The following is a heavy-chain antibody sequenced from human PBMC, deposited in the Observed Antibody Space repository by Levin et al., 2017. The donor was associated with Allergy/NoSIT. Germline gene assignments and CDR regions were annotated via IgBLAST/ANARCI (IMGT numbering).Heavy chain of an antibody. CDR2: KSWNRGSI. D-gene: IGHD3-10*01. V-gene: IGHV3-9*01. CDR1: GFTFDDYA. J-gene: IGHJ3*02. CDR3: ARDNIGLPDAFDI. Sequence: AGGSLRLSCAASGFTFDDYAMHWVRQAPGKGLEWVTGKSWNRGSIGYADAVKGRFTISRDNAKNSLYLQMNSLRTEDTALYYCARDNIGLPDAFDIWGQGTMVIVSS.